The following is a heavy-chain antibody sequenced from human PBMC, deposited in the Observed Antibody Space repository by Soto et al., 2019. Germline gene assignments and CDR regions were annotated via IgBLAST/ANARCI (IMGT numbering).Heavy chain of an antibody. CDR1: GFTFSDYY. D-gene: IGHD4-17*01. CDR2: ISSSGSTI. CDR3: ARNKARTVNTSYYYYGMDV. Sequence: PGGSLRLSCAASGFTFSDYYMSWIRQAPGKGLEWVSYISSSGSTIYYADPVKGRFTISRDNAKNSLYLQMNSLRAEDTAVYYCARNKARTVNTSYYYYGMDVWGQGTKVTVSS. V-gene: IGHV3-11*01. J-gene: IGHJ6*02.